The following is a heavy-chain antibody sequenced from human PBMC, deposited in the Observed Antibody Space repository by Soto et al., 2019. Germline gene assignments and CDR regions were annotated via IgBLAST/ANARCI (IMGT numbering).Heavy chain of an antibody. J-gene: IGHJ4*02. V-gene: IGHV4-30-2*01. CDR2: IFPSGTT. CDR3: AKHLKPYGSGSYHDY. Sequence: PSETLSLTCGVSGGSLSGATYSWNWIRQPPGKGLEWIGYIFPSGTTYYNPSLKSRVTISIDVSKNQFSLSLRSLTAADTAVYYCAKHLKPYGSGSYHDYWGQGTLVTVSS. D-gene: IGHD3-10*01. CDR1: GGSLSGATYS.